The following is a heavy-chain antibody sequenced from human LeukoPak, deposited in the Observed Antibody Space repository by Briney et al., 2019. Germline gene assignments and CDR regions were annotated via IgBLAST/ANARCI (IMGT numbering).Heavy chain of an antibody. V-gene: IGHV4-59*01. CDR1: VVSPSGYY. D-gene: IGHD3-3*01. J-gene: IGHJ5*02. CDR2: IYYSGST. CDR3: ARSFLFLERSRWYYFDA. Sequence: SETLSLTCTVSVVSPSGYYWSWIRQPPGKGLEWIGYIYYSGSTNYNPSLKSRVTISVDTSKNQFSLKLSSVTAADTAIYYCARSFLFLERSRWYYFDAWGQGTLVTVSS.